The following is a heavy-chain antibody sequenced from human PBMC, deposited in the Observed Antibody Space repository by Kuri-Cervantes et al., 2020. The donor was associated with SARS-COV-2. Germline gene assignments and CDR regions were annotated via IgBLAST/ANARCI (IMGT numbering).Heavy chain of an antibody. D-gene: IGHD1-26*01. V-gene: IGHV1-18*01. J-gene: IGHJ4*02. Sequence: ASVKVSCKASGPTFINHYIHWVRQAPGQGLEWMGWISPNSGGTNYAQKLQGRVTMTTDTSTSTAYMELRSLRSDDTAVYYCARGPGSYHIWYYFDYWGQGTLVTVSS. CDR1: GPTFINHY. CDR3: ARGPGSYHIWYYFDY. CDR2: ISPNSGGT.